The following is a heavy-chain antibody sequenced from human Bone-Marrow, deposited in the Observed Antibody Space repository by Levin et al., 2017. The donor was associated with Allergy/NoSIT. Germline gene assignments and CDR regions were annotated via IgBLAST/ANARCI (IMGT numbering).Heavy chain of an antibody. Sequence: ASVKVSCKASGYTFTSYDINWVRQATGQGLEWMGWMNPNSGNTGYAQKFQGRVTMTRNTSISTAYMELSSLRSEDTAVYYCARYGARYCSGGSCYSGYYYYYYGMDVWGQGTTVTVSS. V-gene: IGHV1-8*01. CDR3: ARYGARYCSGGSCYSGYYYYYYGMDV. D-gene: IGHD2-15*01. CDR1: GYTFTSYD. CDR2: MNPNSGNT. J-gene: IGHJ6*02.